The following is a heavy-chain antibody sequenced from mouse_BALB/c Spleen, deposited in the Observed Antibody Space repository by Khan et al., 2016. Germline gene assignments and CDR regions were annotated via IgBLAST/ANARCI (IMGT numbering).Heavy chain of an antibody. CDR1: GYTFTTAG. V-gene: IGHV9-4*02. CDR2: INTHSGVP. D-gene: IGHD2-1*01. Sequence: QIQLVQSGPELKKPGETVRISCKASGYTFTTAGMQWVQKMPGKGLKWIGWINTHSGVPKYAADFKGRFAFSLETSASTSYLPIRNLKNEETATYFCARTVGNYCYFDYWGQGTTLTVSS. CDR3: ARTVGNYCYFDY. J-gene: IGHJ2*01.